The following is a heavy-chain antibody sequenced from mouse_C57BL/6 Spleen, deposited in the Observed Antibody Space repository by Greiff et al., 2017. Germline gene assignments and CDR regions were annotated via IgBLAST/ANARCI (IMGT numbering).Heavy chain of an antibody. CDR2: ISSGSSTI. CDR3: ARLVFQGYAIDY. Sequence: EVKLVESGGGLVKPGGSLKLSCAASGFTFSDYGMHWVRQAPEKGLEWVAYISSGSSTIYYADTVKGRFTISRDNAKNTLFLQMTSLRSEDTAMYYCARLVFQGYAIDYWGQGTSVTVSS. V-gene: IGHV5-17*01. CDR1: GFTFSDYG. D-gene: IGHD1-1*02. J-gene: IGHJ4*01.